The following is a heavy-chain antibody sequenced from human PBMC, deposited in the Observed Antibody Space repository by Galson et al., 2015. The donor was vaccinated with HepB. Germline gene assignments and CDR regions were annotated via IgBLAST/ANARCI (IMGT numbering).Heavy chain of an antibody. Sequence: SLRLSCAASGFTFSDYYMSWIRQAPGKGLEWVSYISSSGSTIYYADSVKGRFTISRDNAKNSLYLQMNSLRAEDTAVYYCARFMRGRDYYYYYGMDVWGQGTTVTVSS. V-gene: IGHV3-11*01. J-gene: IGHJ6*02. D-gene: IGHD3-16*01. CDR1: GFTFSDYY. CDR2: ISSSGSTI. CDR3: ARFMRGRDYYYYYGMDV.